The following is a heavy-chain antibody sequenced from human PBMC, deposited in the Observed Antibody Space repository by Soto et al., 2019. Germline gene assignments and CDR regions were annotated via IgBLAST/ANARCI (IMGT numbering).Heavy chain of an antibody. J-gene: IGHJ4*02. CDR2: ISYDGSNK. CDR3: ARGPTSYRHCSSTSCYGASFDY. V-gene: IGHV3-30-3*01. CDR1: GFTFSSYA. Sequence: GGSLRLSCAASGFTFSSYAMHWVRQAPGKGLEWVAVISYDGSNKYYADSVKGRFTISRDNSKNTLYLQMNSLRAEDTAVYYCARGPTSYRHCSSTSCYGASFDYWGQGTLVTVSS. D-gene: IGHD2-2*01.